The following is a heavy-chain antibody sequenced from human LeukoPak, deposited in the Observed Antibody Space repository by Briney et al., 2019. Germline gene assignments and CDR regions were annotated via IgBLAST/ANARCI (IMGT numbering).Heavy chain of an antibody. Sequence: GGSLRLSCAASGFSFSRYSLSWVRQAPGKGLGWVAVISYDGSNKYYADTVKGRFTISRDNSKSMLYLQMNSLRDEDTGVYYCATGDCGGDCYSSYFDYWGQGTLVTVSS. V-gene: IGHV3-30-3*01. CDR3: ATGDCGGDCYSSYFDY. CDR2: ISYDGSNK. CDR1: GFSFSRYS. J-gene: IGHJ4*02. D-gene: IGHD2-21*02.